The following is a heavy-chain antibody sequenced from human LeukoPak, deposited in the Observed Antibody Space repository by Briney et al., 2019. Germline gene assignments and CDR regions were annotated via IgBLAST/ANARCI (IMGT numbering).Heavy chain of an antibody. CDR1: GFTFNNYI. V-gene: IGHV3-21*01. CDR2: ISSSSDYI. CDR3: AREGRDPIAAAGPFDY. Sequence: GGSLRLSCAASGFTFNNYIMNWVRQAPGKGLEWVSSISSSSDYIYYADSVKGRFTISRDNAKNSLYLQMNSLRAEDTAVYYCAREGRDPIAAAGPFDYWGQGTLVTVSS. J-gene: IGHJ4*02. D-gene: IGHD6-13*01.